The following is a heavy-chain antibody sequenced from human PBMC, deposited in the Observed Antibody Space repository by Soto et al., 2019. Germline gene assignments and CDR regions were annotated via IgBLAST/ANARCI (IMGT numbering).Heavy chain of an antibody. D-gene: IGHD2-2*01. CDR1: GYTSTNYG. CDR2: INAGSGNT. V-gene: IGHV1-3*01. J-gene: IGHJ4*02. CDR3: AKDIIVIPGGNCIDY. Sequence: ASVKVSCKASGYTSTNYGMHWVRQAPGQRLEWMGWINAGSGNTKYSQKFQGRITITRDTSASTVYMELPSLRPEDPAVYYRAKDIIVIPGGNCIDYWGQGALVTVSS.